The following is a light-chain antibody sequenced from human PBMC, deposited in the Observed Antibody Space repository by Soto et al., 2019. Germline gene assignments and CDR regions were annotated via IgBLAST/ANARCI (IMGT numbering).Light chain of an antibody. CDR3: QQYNHWPWT. J-gene: IGKJ1*01. CDR1: ESVGSN. CDR2: GAS. Sequence: EIVLTQSPGTRCFCPLRIATLSCRASESVGSNVAWYQQQPGQAPRLLIYGASTRATGIPARFSGSGSVTEFTLTISSLQSEDSAVYYCQQYNHWPWTFGQGTKVDIK. V-gene: IGKV3-15*01.